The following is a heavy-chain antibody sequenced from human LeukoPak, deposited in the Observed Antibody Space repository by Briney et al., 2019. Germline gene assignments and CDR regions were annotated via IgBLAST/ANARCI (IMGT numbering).Heavy chain of an antibody. CDR3: ASDDSSGYYFDY. J-gene: IGHJ4*02. D-gene: IGHD3-22*01. V-gene: IGHV1-69*04. CDR2: IIPILGIA. CDR1: GGTFSSYA. Sequence: SVKVSCKASGGTFSSYAISWVRQAPGQGLEWMGRIIPILGIANYAQKFQGRVTITADKSTSTAYMELSSLGSEDTAVYYCASDDSSGYYFDYWGQGTLVTVSS.